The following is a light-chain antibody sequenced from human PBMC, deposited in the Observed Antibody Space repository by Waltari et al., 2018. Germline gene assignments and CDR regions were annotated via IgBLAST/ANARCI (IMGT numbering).Light chain of an antibody. CDR3: QQYNNWPPIT. V-gene: IGKV3D-15*01. J-gene: IGKJ5*01. Sequence: TIMTQSPATLSVSPGERATLSCRASPSVSRNLAWYQHRPGQAPRLPIYGSSTRSTGIPAMFSGSVSGTEFTLTICSLQSEDFAVYYCQQYNNWPPITFGHGTRLEIK. CDR2: GSS. CDR1: PSVSRN.